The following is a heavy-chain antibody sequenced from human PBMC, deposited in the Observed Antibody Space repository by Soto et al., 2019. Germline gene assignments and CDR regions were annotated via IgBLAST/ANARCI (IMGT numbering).Heavy chain of an antibody. J-gene: IGHJ5*02. CDR1: GGSISSGGYY. V-gene: IGHV4-31*03. CDR3: ARAHDSSSWYPAKQFWASIWFDP. CDR2: IYYSGST. Sequence: SETLSLTCTVSGGSISSGGYYWSWIRQHPGKGLEWIGYIYYSGSTYYNPSLKSRVTISVDTSKNQFSLKLSSVTAADTAVYYCARAHDSSSWYPAKQFWASIWFDPWGQGTLVTVSS. D-gene: IGHD6-13*01.